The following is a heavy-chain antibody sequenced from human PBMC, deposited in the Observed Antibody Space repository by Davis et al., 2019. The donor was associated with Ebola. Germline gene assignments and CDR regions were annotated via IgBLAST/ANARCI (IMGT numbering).Heavy chain of an antibody. Sequence: SETLSLTCAVSGGSISSSNWWSWVRQPPGKGLEWIGEIYHSGSTNYNPSLKSRVTISVDTSKNQFSLKLSSVTAADTAVYYCARVVGQWLDYFDYWGQGTLVTVSS. D-gene: IGHD6-19*01. J-gene: IGHJ4*02. V-gene: IGHV4-4*02. CDR3: ARVVGQWLDYFDY. CDR1: GGSISSSNW. CDR2: IYHSGST.